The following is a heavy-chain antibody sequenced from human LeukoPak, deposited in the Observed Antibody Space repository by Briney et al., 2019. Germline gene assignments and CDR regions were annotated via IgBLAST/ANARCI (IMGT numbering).Heavy chain of an antibody. V-gene: IGHV3-74*01. Sequence: PGGSLRLSYAASGFTFSSYWMHWVRQAPGKGLVWVSRINSDGSSTSYGDSVKGRFTISRDNAKNTLYLQMNSLRAEDTAVYYCARSMVTIPIPGGYWGQGTLVTVSS. CDR1: GFTFSSYW. J-gene: IGHJ4*02. CDR3: ARSMVTIPIPGGY. CDR2: INSDGSST. D-gene: IGHD2-2*02.